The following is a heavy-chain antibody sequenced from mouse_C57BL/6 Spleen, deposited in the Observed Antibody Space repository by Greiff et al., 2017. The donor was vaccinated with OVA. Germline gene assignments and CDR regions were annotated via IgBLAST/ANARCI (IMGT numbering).Heavy chain of an antibody. CDR2: IRSKSNNYAT. V-gene: IGHV10-1*01. CDR3: VRVYSNYGPWFAY. J-gene: IGHJ3*01. D-gene: IGHD2-5*01. Sequence: EVQLVESGGGLVQPKGSLKLSCAASGFSFNTYAMNWVRQAPGKGLEWVARIRSKSNNYATYYADSVKDRFTISRDDSESMLYLQMNNLKTEDTAMYYCVRVYSNYGPWFAYWGQGTLVTVSA. CDR1: GFSFNTYA.